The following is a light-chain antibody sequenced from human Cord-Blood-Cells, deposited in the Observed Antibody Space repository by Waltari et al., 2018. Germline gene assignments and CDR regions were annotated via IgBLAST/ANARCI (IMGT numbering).Light chain of an antibody. CDR1: SSDVGSYNL. Sequence: QSALTQPASVSGSPGQSITISCTGTSSDVGSYNLVSWYQQHPGKAPKLMIYQGSKRPSGFANRFSGSKSGNTASLTISGGQADDEADYYCCSYAGSSTFDVFGTGTKVTVL. CDR3: CSYAGSSTFDV. CDR2: QGS. V-gene: IGLV2-23*03. J-gene: IGLJ1*01.